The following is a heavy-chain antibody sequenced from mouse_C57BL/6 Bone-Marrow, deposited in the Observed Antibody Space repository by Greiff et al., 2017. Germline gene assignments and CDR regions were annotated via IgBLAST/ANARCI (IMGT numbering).Heavy chain of an antibody. CDR3: ARLDYYAIDY. CDR1: GFTFSSYG. V-gene: IGHV5-6*01. Sequence: EVKLMESGGDLVKPGGSLKLSCAASGFTFSSYGMSWVRQTPDKRLEWVATISSGGSYTYYPDSVKGRFTISRDNAKNTLYLQMSSLKSEDTAMYYCARLDYYAIDYWGQGTSVTVSS. CDR2: ISSGGSYT. J-gene: IGHJ4*01.